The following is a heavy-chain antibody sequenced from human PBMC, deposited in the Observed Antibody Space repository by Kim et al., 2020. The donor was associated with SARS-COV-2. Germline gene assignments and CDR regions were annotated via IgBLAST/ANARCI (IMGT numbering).Heavy chain of an antibody. CDR2: IYKDGSEK. Sequence: GGSLRLSCTISGFTFTNYWMSWVRQAPGKGLEWVANIYKDGSEKNYVDSVRDRFTISRDNARNSVYLQMNSLRAEDTGLYYCARRGKFYYDTSGYPDDFWGQGILVTVSS. CDR1: GFTFTNYW. CDR3: ARRGKFYYDTSGYPDDF. D-gene: IGHD3-22*01. V-gene: IGHV3-7*01. J-gene: IGHJ4*02.